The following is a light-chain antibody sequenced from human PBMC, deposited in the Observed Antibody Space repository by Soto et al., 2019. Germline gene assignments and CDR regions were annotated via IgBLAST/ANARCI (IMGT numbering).Light chain of an antibody. J-gene: IGKJ3*01. V-gene: IGKV3-11*01. CDR2: DAS. Sequence: EIVLTQSPATLSLSPGERATLTCRASQSVSSYLAWSQQKPGKAPRLLIYDASNRATVVPARFSGSGSGTDFTLTIRGLEPDDFAVYYCHLRSNCPFTFGPGTKVDVK. CDR3: HLRSNCPFT. CDR1: QSVSSY.